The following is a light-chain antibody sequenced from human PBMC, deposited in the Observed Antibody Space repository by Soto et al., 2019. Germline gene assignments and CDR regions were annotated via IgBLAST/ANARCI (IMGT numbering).Light chain of an antibody. CDR2: KAS. CDR1: QSISSW. J-gene: IGKJ1*01. Sequence: DIQMTQSPSTLSASVGDRVTITCRASQSISSWLAWYQQKPGKAPKLLISKASSLESGVPSRFSGSGSGTEFSLTISGLQPGDCATYYCQHYDTYPWTFGQGTKVEI. CDR3: QHYDTYPWT. V-gene: IGKV1-5*03.